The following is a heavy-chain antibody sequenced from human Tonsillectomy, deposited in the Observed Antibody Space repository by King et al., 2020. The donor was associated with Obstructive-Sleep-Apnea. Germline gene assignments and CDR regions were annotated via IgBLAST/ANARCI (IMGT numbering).Heavy chain of an antibody. CDR2: VTGSGGST. J-gene: IGHJ3*02. D-gene: IGHD2-15*01. Sequence: VQLVESGGGLVQPGGSLRLSCAASGFTFSDYAFSWVRQAPGKGLEWVSVVTGSGGSTHYADSVKGRFTISSDNSNNTVYLQMNSLRAEDTAVYYCAKDRQARRGYCSGGSCYHDAFAIWGQGPRVTVSS. CDR3: AKDRQARRGYCSGGSCYHDAFAI. CDR1: GFTFSDYA. V-gene: IGHV3-23*04.